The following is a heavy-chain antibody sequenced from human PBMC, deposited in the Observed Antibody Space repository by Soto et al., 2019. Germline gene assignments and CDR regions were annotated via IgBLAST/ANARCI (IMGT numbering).Heavy chain of an antibody. CDR3: ARLMVRGVPYGMDV. CDR1: GGSISSSSYY. CDR2: IYYSGST. D-gene: IGHD3-10*01. V-gene: IGHV4-39*01. Sequence: PSETLSLTCTVSGGSISSSSYYWGWILHPPGKGLEWIGSIYYSGSTYYNPSLKSRVTISVDTSKNQFSLKLSSVTAADTAVYYCARLMVRGVPYGMDVWGQGTTVTVSS. J-gene: IGHJ6*02.